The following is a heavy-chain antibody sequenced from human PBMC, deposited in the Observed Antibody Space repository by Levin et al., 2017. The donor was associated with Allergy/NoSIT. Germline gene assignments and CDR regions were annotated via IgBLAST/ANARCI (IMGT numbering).Heavy chain of an antibody. V-gene: IGHV1-69*13. CDR2: IIPMFGTT. J-gene: IGHJ4*02. CDR1: GATFSSYA. CDR3: TGDCGGDCYFDS. D-gene: IGHD2-21*02. Sequence: SVKVSCKASGATFSSYAISWVRQAPRQGLEWMGGIIPMFGTTNYAQKFQDRVTITADESTSTAYMELNSLRSEDSAIYYCTGDCGGDCYFDSWGQGTLVTVSS.